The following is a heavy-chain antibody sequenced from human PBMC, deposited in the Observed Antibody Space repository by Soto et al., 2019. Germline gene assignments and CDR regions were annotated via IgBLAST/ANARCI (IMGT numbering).Heavy chain of an antibody. CDR2: INAGNGNT. D-gene: IGHD1-1*01. V-gene: IGHV1-3*01. CDR3: GVSTTAFMDV. CDR1: GYTFTSYA. J-gene: IGHJ6*02. Sequence: ASVKVSCKASGYTFTSYAMHWVRQAPGQRLEWMGWINAGNGNTKYSQEFQGRVTITSDTSASTAYMELSSLRSEDTAVYYCGVSTTAFMDVWGQGTTVTVSS.